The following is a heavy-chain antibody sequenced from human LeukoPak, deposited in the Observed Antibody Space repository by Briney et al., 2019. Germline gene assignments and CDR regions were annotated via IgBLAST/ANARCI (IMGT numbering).Heavy chain of an antibody. J-gene: IGHJ6*02. CDR3: ARVGCRGRSCSSRGDYYYGMDV. CDR2: ISSSGSYI. D-gene: IGHD2-15*01. V-gene: IGHV3-21*01. CDR1: GFTFSSYT. Sequence: PGGSLRLSCAASGFTFSSYTMNWVRQAPGKGLEWVSFISSSGSYISYPDSVKGRFTISRDNAKNSLFLQMNSLRAEDTAVYYCARVGCRGRSCSSRGDYYYGMDVWGQGTTVTVSS.